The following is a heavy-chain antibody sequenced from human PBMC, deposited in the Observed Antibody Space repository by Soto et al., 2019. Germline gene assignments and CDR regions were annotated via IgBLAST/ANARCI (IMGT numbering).Heavy chain of an antibody. CDR2: IFWDDDK. V-gene: IGHV2-5*02. Sequence: QITLNESGPTVVRPTETLTLTCRFSGFSLTTSGVVVGWIRQSPGKAPEGLALIFWDDDKRYSASLKSRLTITKDTSKNQVVLTVSDLDPTDTATYYCAHRVLRTVFGLVTTTAIYFDFWGQGTPVAVSS. J-gene: IGHJ4*02. CDR1: GFSLTTSGVV. CDR3: AHRVLRTVFGLVTTTAIYFDF. D-gene: IGHD3-3*01.